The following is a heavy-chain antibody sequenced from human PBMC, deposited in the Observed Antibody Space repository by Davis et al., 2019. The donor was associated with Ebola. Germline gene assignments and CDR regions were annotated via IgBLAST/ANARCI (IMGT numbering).Heavy chain of an antibody. V-gene: IGHV4-59*01. CDR3: ARDQRHSYGRRFDP. CDR2: VQDSLSA. D-gene: IGHD5-18*01. Sequence: PGGSLRLSCGVYGGAFSGYYWNWIRQPPGKGLEWIGYVQDSLSAKYNPSLGSRVTLSVDTSKNQFSLQLTSLTAADTAVYFCARDQRHSYGRRFDPWGQGIQVTVSS. J-gene: IGHJ5*02. CDR1: GGAFSGYY.